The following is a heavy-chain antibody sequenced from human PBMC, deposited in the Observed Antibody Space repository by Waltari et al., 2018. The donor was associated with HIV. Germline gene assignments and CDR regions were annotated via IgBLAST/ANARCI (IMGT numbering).Heavy chain of an antibody. J-gene: IGHJ4*02. Sequence: QVQLVQSGAEVKRPGASVKVSCKASGFTFIDYYIHWVRQAPGQGLEWMGESNPKNGGTNDAQKFQGRVTMTRDTAISTAYMELNRLTSDDTAVYYCASGEGGGWYSLGYWGQGTLVTVSS. D-gene: IGHD6-19*01. CDR2: SNPKNGGT. CDR3: ASGEGGGWYSLGY. CDR1: GFTFIDYY. V-gene: IGHV1-2*02.